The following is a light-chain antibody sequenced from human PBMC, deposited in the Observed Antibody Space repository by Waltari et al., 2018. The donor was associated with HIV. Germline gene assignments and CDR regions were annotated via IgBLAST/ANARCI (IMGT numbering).Light chain of an antibody. Sequence: QLVLTQSPSASASLGASVKLTCTLSSGHSSYAIACHQQQPEKGPRYLMKLNSDGSHSKGDGFPGRFSGASSGAERYLTISSLQSEEEADYYCQTWGTGIRVFGGGTKRTVL. CDR1: SGHSSYA. CDR3: QTWGTGIRV. J-gene: IGLJ2*01. V-gene: IGLV4-69*01. CDR2: LNSDGSH.